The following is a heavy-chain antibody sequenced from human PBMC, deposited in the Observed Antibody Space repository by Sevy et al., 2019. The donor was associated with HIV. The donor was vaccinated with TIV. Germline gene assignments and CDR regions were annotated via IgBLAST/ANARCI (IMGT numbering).Heavy chain of an antibody. V-gene: IGHV3-53*01. CDR2: IYSGDST. D-gene: IGHD3-22*01. CDR3: ARLSVYYYDSSGYYTTDHAFDI. J-gene: IGHJ3*02. CDR1: GFSVSNSY. Sequence: GGSQRLSCAASGFSVSNSYMSWVRQAPGKGLQWVSVIYSGDSTYYTDSVKGRFTISRDNSKNTLYLQMNSLRAEDTAVYYCARLSVYYYDSSGYYTTDHAFDIWGQGTMVTVSS.